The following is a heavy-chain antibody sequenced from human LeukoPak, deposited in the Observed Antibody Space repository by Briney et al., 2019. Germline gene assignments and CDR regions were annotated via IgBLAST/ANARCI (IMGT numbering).Heavy chain of an antibody. D-gene: IGHD4-11*01. CDR3: ARGGSDYFNYEYPS. J-gene: IGHJ5*02. CDR1: GFTFGEYA. Sequence: GGSLRLSCAASGFTFGEYALSWVRQAPGKGLDWIGFIRSKLNGGAAEYAASVKGRFIFSRDDSKSIAYLQMNSLKIADTAVYYCARGGSDYFNYEYPSWGQGTLVIVSS. CDR2: IRSKLNGGAA. V-gene: IGHV3-49*04.